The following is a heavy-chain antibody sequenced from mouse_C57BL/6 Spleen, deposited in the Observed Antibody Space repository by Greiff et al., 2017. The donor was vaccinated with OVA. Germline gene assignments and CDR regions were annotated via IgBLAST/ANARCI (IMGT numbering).Heavy chain of an antibody. Sequence: EVKVVESGGGLVKPGGSLKLSCAASGFTFSSYAMSWVRQTPEKRLEWVATISDGGSYTYYPDNVKGRFTISRDNAKNNLYLQMSHLKSEDTAMYYCARDMITTDWYFDVWGTGTTVTVSS. J-gene: IGHJ1*03. CDR3: ARDMITTDWYFDV. D-gene: IGHD2-4*01. V-gene: IGHV5-4*01. CDR1: GFTFSSYA. CDR2: ISDGGSYT.